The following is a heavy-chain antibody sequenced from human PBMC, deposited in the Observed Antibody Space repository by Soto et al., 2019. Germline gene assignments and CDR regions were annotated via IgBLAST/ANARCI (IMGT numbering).Heavy chain of an antibody. CDR2: INQDGSKM. D-gene: IGHD4-17*01. CDR3: SRDLDYGHDY. J-gene: IGHJ4*02. V-gene: IGHV3-7*01. Sequence: GGSLRLSCTASGFTFSRHAMTWVRQAPGRGLEWVADINQDGSKMYYVASVKGRFTISRDNAKKSLYLQMNSLRAEDTAIYYCSRDLDYGHDYWGQGTLVTVSS. CDR1: GFTFSRHA.